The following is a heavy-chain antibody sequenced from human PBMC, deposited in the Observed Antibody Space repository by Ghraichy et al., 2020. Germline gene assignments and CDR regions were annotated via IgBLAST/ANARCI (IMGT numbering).Heavy chain of an antibody. J-gene: IGHJ5*02. Sequence: GESLNISCKGSGKTFTTSWIGWVRQMPGKGLEWMGIIYPGDSDIRYSPSFQGQVTISADKSISTAYLQWSSLKASDTAMYYCARRETYYYDTSGHGGWFDPWGQGTLVTVSS. CDR3: ARRETYYYDTSGHGGWFDP. V-gene: IGHV5-51*01. CDR1: GKTFTTSW. D-gene: IGHD3-22*01. CDR2: IYPGDSDI.